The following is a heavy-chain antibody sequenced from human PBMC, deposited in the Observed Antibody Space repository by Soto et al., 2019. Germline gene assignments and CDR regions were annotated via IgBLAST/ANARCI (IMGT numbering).Heavy chain of an antibody. V-gene: IGHV5-51*01. CDR1: GYSFTSYW. Sequence: GESLKISCQGSGYSFTSYWIGWVRQMPGKGLEWVGIIYPGDSDTRYSPSFQGQVTISADKSISTAYLQWSSLKASDNAMYYCARSSNTAPYCSSTSCPSYSYYGMDVWGQGTTVTVSS. CDR2: IYPGDSDT. CDR3: ARSSNTAPYCSSTSCPSYSYYGMDV. D-gene: IGHD2-2*01. J-gene: IGHJ6*02.